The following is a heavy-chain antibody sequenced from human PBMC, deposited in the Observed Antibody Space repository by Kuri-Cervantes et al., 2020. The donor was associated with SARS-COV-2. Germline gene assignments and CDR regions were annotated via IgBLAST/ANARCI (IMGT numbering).Heavy chain of an antibody. J-gene: IGHJ6*03. Sequence: LSLTCAASGFTFRSSRMNWVRQAPGKGLEWISSISDWSLNIYYADSVKGRFNISRDNAKNSLFLQMNSLRVEDTAVYYCTRDRRRYSGDTSHFYMDVWGTGTTVTVSS. V-gene: IGHV3-48*01. CDR3: TRDRRRYSGDTSHFYMDV. CDR1: GFTFRSSR. CDR2: ISDWSLNI. D-gene: IGHD5-12*01.